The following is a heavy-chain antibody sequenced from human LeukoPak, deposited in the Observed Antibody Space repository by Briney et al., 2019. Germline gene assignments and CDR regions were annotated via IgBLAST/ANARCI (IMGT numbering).Heavy chain of an antibody. V-gene: IGHV3-74*01. CDR2: IKSDGSYT. Sequence: GGSLRLSCVASGFTFSSYWMHWVRQAPGKGLVWVSRIKSDGSYTSYADSVKGRFTISRDNAKNTLYLQMNSLRAEDTAVYYCARGSGTYCDSWGQGTLVTVSS. D-gene: IGHD3-10*01. CDR1: GFTFSSYW. J-gene: IGHJ4*02. CDR3: ARGSGTYCDS.